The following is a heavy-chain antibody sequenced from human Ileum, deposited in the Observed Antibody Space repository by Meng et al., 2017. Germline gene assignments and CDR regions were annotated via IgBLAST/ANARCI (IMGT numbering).Heavy chain of an antibody. CDR1: GYIFTDYC. Sequence: VSCTASGYIFTDYCINWVRQAPGQGLEWMGRIRHNSDGTQYAPRFQGRVTMTRDTSINTAYMEVSGLNSDDTAVYYCASDQTGVFTGPIYWGQRTLVTVSS. CDR3: ASDQTGVFTGPIY. J-gene: IGHJ4*02. CDR2: IRHNSDGT. D-gene: IGHD1-14*01. V-gene: IGHV1-2*06.